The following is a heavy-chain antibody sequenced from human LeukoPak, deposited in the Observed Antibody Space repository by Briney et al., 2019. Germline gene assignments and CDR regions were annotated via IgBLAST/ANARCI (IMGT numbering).Heavy chain of an antibody. CDR3: ARDQYGVIGVCYSILDY. CDR2: ISAYNGNT. D-gene: IGHD2-8*01. J-gene: IGHJ4*02. V-gene: IGHV1-18*01. CDR1: GYTFTSYG. Sequence: ASVKLSCKASGYTFTSYGINWVRQAPGQGLEWMGWISAYNGNTDYAQSLQGRVTMTTDTSTSTAYMKRRSLRSDDTAVYYCARDQYGVIGVCYSILDYWGQGTLVTVSS.